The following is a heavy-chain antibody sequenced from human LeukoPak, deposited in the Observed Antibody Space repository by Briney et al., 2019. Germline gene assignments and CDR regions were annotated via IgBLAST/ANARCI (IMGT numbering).Heavy chain of an antibody. D-gene: IGHD1/OR15-1a*01. V-gene: IGHV3-30*02. J-gene: IGHJ4*02. CDR1: GYTFTDYG. CDR3: AKEGTASKPSDLDY. CDR2: IRYDGTIK. Sequence: GGSLRLACAASGYTFTDYGMHWVRQAPGKGLEWLTFIRYDGTIKYYADSVKVRFTISRDNSKNTLYLQMNSLRPEDTAVYYCAKEGTASKPSDLDYWGQGTLVTVSS.